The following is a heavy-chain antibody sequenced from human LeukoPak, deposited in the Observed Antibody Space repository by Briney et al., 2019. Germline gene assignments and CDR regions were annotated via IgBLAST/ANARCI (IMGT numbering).Heavy chain of an antibody. CDR2: IYTSGST. J-gene: IGHJ3*02. V-gene: IGHV4-4*07. Sequence: SETLSLTCTVSGGSISSYYWSWIRQPAGKGLEWIGRIYTSGSTNYNPSLKSRVTMSVDTSKNQFSLKLSSVTAADTAVYYCARDYSLVATLGSDAFDIWGQGTMVTVSS. CDR1: GGSISSYY. D-gene: IGHD5-12*01. CDR3: ARDYSLVATLGSDAFDI.